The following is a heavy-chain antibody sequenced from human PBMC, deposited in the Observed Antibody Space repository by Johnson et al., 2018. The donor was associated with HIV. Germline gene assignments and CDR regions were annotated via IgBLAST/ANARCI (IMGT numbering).Heavy chain of an antibody. D-gene: IGHD5-24*01. J-gene: IGHJ3*02. CDR1: GFTFDDYG. CDR2: IPWNGGST. CDR3: ARDAYNSDACDI. V-gene: IGHV3-20*04. Sequence: VLLVESGGRVVRPGESLRLSCAASGFTFDDYGMSWVRQAPGKGLEWVSGIPWNGGSTGYADSVMGRFTISRDKAKTYLYLQMNSLRAEDTALYYCARDAYNSDACDIWGQGTMVTVSS.